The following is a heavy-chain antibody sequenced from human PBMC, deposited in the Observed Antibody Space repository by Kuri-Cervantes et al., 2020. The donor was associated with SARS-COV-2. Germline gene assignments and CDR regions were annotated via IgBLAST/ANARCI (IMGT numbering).Heavy chain of an antibody. D-gene: IGHD6-13*01. CDR1: GGSISSYY. CDR3: ARAEYSSSWDYYYYYYMDV. V-gene: IGHV4-59*01. Sequence: SETLSLTCTVSGGSISSYYWSWIRQPPGKGLEWIGYIYYSGSTNYNPSLKSRVTISVDTSKNQFSLKLSSVTAADTAVYYCARAEYSSSWDYYYYYYMDVWGKGTTVTVSS. CDR2: IYYSGST. J-gene: IGHJ6*03.